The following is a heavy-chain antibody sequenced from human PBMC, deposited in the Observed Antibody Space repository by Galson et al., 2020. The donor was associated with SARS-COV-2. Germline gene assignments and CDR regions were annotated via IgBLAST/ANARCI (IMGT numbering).Heavy chain of an antibody. D-gene: IGHD6-13*01. V-gene: IGHV3-33*01. J-gene: IGHJ4*02. CDR2: IWYDGSNK. CDR1: GFTFSSYG. CDR3: ASTRSSWYDGDIDC. Sequence: GESLKISCAASGFTFSSYGMHWVRQAPGKGLEWVAVIWYDGSNKYYADSVKGRFTISRDNSKNTLYLQMNSLRAEDTAVYYCASTRSSWYDGDIDCWVQGTLVTVSS.